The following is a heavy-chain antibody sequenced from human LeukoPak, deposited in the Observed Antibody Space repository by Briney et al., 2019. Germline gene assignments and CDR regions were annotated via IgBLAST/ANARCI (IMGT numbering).Heavy chain of an antibody. CDR1: GFTFSSYD. J-gene: IGHJ3*02. D-gene: IGHD3-10*01. V-gene: IGHV3-13*01. CDR2: IGTAGEI. Sequence: GGSLRLSCAASGFTFSSYDIHWVRQATGKGLEWVSGIGTAGEIYYPGSVKGRFTISRENAKNSLYLQMNSLRAGDTAVYYCARANGSGGAFDIWGQGTMVTVSS. CDR3: ARANGSGGAFDI.